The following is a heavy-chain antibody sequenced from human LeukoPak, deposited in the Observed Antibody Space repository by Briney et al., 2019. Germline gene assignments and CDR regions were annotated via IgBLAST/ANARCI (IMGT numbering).Heavy chain of an antibody. CDR2: ISSNGGNT. J-gene: IGHJ4*02. D-gene: IGHD2-8*01. CDR3: ARGGEDIVPPHPEGFDQ. CDR1: GFTFSSYA. V-gene: IGHV3-64*01. Sequence: PGGSLRLSCAASGFTFSSYAMHWVRHAPGKGLEYVSAISSNGGNTYYANSVKGRFTISRDNSKNTLYLQMGSLRVEDMAVYYCARGGEDIVPPHPEGFDQWGQGTLVTVSS.